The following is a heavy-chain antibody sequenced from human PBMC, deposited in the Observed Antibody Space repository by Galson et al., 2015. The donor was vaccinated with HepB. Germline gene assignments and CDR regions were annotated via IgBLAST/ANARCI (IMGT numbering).Heavy chain of an antibody. V-gene: IGHV6-1*01. D-gene: IGHD3-22*01. J-gene: IGHJ4*02. CDR2: TYYRSKWYN. CDR1: GDSVSSNSAA. CDR3: AREGYYDSSGYVNFDY. Sequence: CAISGDSVSSNSAAWNWIRQSPSRGLEWLGRTYYRSKWYNDYAVSVKSRITINPDTSKNQFSLQLNSVTPEDTAVYYCAREGYYDSSGYVNFDYWGQGTLVTVSS.